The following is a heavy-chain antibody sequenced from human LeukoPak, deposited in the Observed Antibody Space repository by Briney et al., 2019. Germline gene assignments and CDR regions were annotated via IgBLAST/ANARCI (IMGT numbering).Heavy chain of an antibody. V-gene: IGHV3-74*01. Sequence: GGSLRPSCAASGFTFTTFWMHWVRQAPGNGLVWVSRINSVGSSTSYADSVKGRFTISRDNAKNTLYLQMNSLRAEDTAVYYCARERTSGWDAFDFWGQGTLVTVSS. J-gene: IGHJ4*02. CDR3: ARERTSGWDAFDF. CDR2: INSVGSST. CDR1: GFTFTTFW. D-gene: IGHD6-19*01.